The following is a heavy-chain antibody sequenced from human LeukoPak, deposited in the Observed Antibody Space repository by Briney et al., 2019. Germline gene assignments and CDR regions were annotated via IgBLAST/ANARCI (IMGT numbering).Heavy chain of an antibody. CDR1: GGSISSYY. CDR2: IYYSGST. J-gene: IGHJ3*02. Sequence: PSETLSLTCTVSGGSISSYYWSWIRQPPGKGLEWIGYIYYSGSTNYNPSLKSRVTISVDTSKNQFSLKLSSVTAADTAVYYCARRWIPGTKDAFDIWGQGTMVTVSS. V-gene: IGHV4-59*01. D-gene: IGHD5-12*01. CDR3: ARRWIPGTKDAFDI.